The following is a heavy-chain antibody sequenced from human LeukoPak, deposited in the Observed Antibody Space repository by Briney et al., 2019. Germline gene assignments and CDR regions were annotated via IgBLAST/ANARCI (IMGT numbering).Heavy chain of an antibody. V-gene: IGHV1-8*03. CDR3: ARVPGGAVAGRVDGMDV. D-gene: IGHD6-19*01. J-gene: IGHJ6*02. CDR1: GYTFTSYD. Sequence: ASVKVSCKASGYTFTSYDINWVRQATGQGLEWMGWMNPNSGNTGYAQKFQGRVTITRNTPISTAYMELSSLRSEDTAVYYCARVPGGAVAGRVDGMDVWGQGTTVTVSS. CDR2: MNPNSGNT.